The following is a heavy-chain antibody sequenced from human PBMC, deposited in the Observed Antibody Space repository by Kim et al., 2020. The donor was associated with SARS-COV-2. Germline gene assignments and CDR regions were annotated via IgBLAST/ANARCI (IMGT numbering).Heavy chain of an antibody. J-gene: IGHJ3*01. CDR2: ISSSASYI. CDR1: GFIFSDYG. Sequence: GGSLRLSCAASGFIFSDYGMNWVRQAPGKGLEWVSSISSSASYIYYADSVRGRFTISRDNAKNSLYLEMNTLRAEDTAVYYCAKATLGRFCTDYHCYTILEVAFGFWGQGTMVTVSS. CDR3: AKATLGRFCTDYHCYTILEVAFGF. D-gene: IGHD2-8*02. V-gene: IGHV3-21*01.